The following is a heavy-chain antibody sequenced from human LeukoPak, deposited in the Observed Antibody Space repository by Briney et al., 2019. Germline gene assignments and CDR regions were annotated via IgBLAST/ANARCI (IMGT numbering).Heavy chain of an antibody. D-gene: IGHD2-2*01. CDR3: ARSVLPAAHFDY. CDR1: GFTFSSYA. CDR2: ISSDGSNK. Sequence: GRSLKLSWAASGFTFSSYAMHWVRQAPGKGLEWVAVISSDGSNKYYADSVKSRFTISRDNSKNTLYLQMDRLRPEDTAVYYCARSVLPAAHFDYWGQGTLVTVSS. J-gene: IGHJ4*02. V-gene: IGHV3-30*04.